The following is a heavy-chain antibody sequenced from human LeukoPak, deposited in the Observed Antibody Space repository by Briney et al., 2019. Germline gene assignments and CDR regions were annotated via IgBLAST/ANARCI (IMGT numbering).Heavy chain of an antibody. D-gene: IGHD4/OR15-4a*01. Sequence: GGSLRLSCAGSGFTFSSYEMNWVRQAPGKGLEWVSYIRGSSSSIYYADSVKGRFTISRDNAKNSLYLQMNSLRAEDTAVYYCARDRGTTMVRSFDIWGQGTMVTVSS. J-gene: IGHJ3*02. CDR1: GFTFSSYE. V-gene: IGHV3-48*03. CDR2: IRGSSSSI. CDR3: ARDRGTTMVRSFDI.